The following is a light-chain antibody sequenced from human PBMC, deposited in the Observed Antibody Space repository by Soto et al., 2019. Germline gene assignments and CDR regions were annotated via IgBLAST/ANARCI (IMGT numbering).Light chain of an antibody. Sequence: QLVLTQSSSASASLGSSVKLTCTLGTGRRDYTIACLQQQPGKAPRCLRQLEGSGRSNKGSGVPDRFSGSSSGADRYLTSTILLSENEADYYWETWDSNTRVFGGGTKLTV. CDR2: LEGSGRS. J-gene: IGLJ3*02. CDR1: TGRRDYT. V-gene: IGLV4-60*03. CDR3: ETWDSNTRV.